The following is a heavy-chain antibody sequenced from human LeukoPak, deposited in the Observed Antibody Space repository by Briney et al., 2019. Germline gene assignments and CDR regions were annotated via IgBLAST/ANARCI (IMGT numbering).Heavy chain of an antibody. CDR1: GYTFTSYA. CDR2: INAGNGNT. V-gene: IGHV1-3*01. Sequence: ASVKVSCKASGYTFTSYAMHWVRQAPGQRLEWMGWINAGNGNTKYSQKFQGRVTITRDTSASTAYMELSSLRSEDTAVYYCARDPYYYDSSGPIKAFYYYGMDVWGQGTTVTVSS. D-gene: IGHD3-22*01. J-gene: IGHJ6*02. CDR3: ARDPYYYDSSGPIKAFYYYGMDV.